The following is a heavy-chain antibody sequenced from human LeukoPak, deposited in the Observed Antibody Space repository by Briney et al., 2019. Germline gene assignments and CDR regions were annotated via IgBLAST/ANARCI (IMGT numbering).Heavy chain of an antibody. Sequence: PSENLSLTCTGSDDSVSNYYWNWIRQPPGKGPEWIGHISTTGLTNYNPSLKSRATISLDTSNNQFSMSLNSVSAADTAVYFCARGHASGRYYSTYYYYYMDVWGKGTTVTVSS. CDR1: DDSVSNYY. J-gene: IGHJ6*03. CDR2: ISTTGLT. D-gene: IGHD3-10*01. CDR3: ARGHASGRYYSTYYYYYMDV. V-gene: IGHV4-4*09.